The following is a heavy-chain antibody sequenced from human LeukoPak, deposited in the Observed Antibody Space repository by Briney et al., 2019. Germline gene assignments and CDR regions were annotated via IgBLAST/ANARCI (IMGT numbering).Heavy chain of an antibody. CDR3: ARDLKITIFGVLPWDYFDY. CDR1: GYIFTNYG. Sequence: GASVKVSCKASGYIFTNYGISWVRQAPGQGLEWMGWISAYNGNTNYAQKLQGRVTMTTDTSTSTAYMELRSLRSDDTALYYCARDLKITIFGVLPWDYFDYWGRGTLVTVSS. V-gene: IGHV1-18*01. D-gene: IGHD3-3*01. CDR2: ISAYNGNT. J-gene: IGHJ4*02.